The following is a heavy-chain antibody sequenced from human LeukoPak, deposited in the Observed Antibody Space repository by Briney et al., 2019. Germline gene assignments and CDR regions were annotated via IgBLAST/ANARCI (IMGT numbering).Heavy chain of an antibody. V-gene: IGHV6-1*01. CDR3: ARDQGLGSYAFDI. CDR1: GDSVSTNSAT. CDR2: TYYRSKWYN. J-gene: IGHJ3*02. Sequence: SHTLSLTCAISGDSVSTNSATWNWIRQSPSRGLEWLGRTYYRSKWYNDYAVSVKSRITINPDTSKNQFSLQLNSVTPEDTAVYYCARDQGLGSYAFDIWGQGTMVTVSS. D-gene: IGHD3-10*01.